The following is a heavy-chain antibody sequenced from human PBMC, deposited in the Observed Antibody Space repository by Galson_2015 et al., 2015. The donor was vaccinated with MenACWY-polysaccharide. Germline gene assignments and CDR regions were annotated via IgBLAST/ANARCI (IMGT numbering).Heavy chain of an antibody. J-gene: IGHJ4*02. Sequence: SETLSLTCSLSGGSVKNSYWSWFRQPPGKGLEWIGYIFYTGSTTYNPSLKSRVTISIGASESHFSPNLTSVTAADTAVYYCARGRALTDYWGQGTLVTVSS. CDR2: IFYTGST. V-gene: IGHV4-59*02. CDR3: ARGRALTDY. CDR1: GGSVKNSY.